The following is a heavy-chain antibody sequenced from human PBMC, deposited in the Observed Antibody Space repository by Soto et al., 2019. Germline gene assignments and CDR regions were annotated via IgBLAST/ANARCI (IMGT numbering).Heavy chain of an antibody. CDR1: GGSISNYQ. D-gene: IGHD3-22*01. J-gene: IGHJ4*02. CDR2: IYTSGST. V-gene: IGHV4-4*07. CDR3: ARDRYYDSSGYYYEIDY. Sequence: SETLSLTCIVSGGSISNYQWSWIRQPAGKGLEWIGRIYTSGSTNYNPSLKSRVTMTRDTSTSTVYMELSSLRSEDTAVYYCARDRYYDSSGYYYEIDYWGQGTLVTVSS.